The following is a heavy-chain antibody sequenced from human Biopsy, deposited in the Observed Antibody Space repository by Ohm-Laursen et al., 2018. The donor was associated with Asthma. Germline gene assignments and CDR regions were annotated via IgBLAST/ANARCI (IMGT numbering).Heavy chain of an antibody. D-gene: IGHD3-22*01. CDR1: GYTVTRYA. Sequence: EASVKVSCKASGYTVTRYAINWVRQAPGQGLEWMGWTNTNTGNPTYAQGFTGRFVFSLDTSVNTAHLQISSLKAEDTAVYFCARMISYYYEMRDPFFDYWGQGTLVTVSS. CDR2: TNTNTGNP. V-gene: IGHV7-4-1*02. J-gene: IGHJ4*02. CDR3: ARMISYYYEMRDPFFDY.